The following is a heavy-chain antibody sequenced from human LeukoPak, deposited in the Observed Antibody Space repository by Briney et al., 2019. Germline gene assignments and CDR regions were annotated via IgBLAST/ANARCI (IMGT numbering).Heavy chain of an antibody. J-gene: IGHJ4*02. D-gene: IGHD5-12*01. V-gene: IGHV4-34*01. CDR3: ARGGYNYRFDY. CDR1: GGSFSGYY. Sequence: KPSETLSLTCAVYGGSFSGYYWSWIRQPPGKGLEWIGEINHSGSTNYNPSLKSRVTISVDTSKNQFSLKLSSVTAADTAVYYCARGGYNYRFDYWGQGTLVTVSS. CDR2: INHSGST.